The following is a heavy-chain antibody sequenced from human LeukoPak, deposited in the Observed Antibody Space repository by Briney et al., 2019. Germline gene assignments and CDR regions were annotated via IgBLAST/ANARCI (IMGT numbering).Heavy chain of an antibody. CDR3: VREGGDY. J-gene: IGHJ4*02. Sequence: GGSLRLSCAAYGLTFSGDWMHWVRQAPGKGLVWVSRIDSGGSNTAYADSVKGRFTVSRDNGKKMVFLEMNSLRAEDTAVYYCVREGGDYWGQGTLVAVSS. V-gene: IGHV3-74*01. CDR1: GLTFSGDW. CDR2: IDSGGSNT. D-gene: IGHD6-25*01.